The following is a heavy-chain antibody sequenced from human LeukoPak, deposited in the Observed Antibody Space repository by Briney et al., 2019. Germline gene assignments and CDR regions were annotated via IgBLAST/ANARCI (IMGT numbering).Heavy chain of an antibody. V-gene: IGHV3-30*18. J-gene: IGHJ5*02. D-gene: IGHD4-17*01. Sequence: GRSLRLSCAASGFTFSSYGMHWVRQAPGKGLEWVAVISYDGSNKYYADSVKGRFTISRDNSKNTLYLQMNSLRAEDTAVYYCAKAGYGDYNGGDWFDPWGQGTLVTVSS. CDR2: ISYDGSNK. CDR1: GFTFSSYG. CDR3: AKAGYGDYNGGDWFDP.